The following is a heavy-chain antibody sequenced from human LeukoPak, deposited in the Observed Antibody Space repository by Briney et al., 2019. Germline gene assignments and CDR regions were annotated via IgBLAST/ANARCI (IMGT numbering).Heavy chain of an antibody. CDR3: ARDSGYCSSTSCYAYYYYYYMDV. CDR2: IYHSGST. Sequence: KPSETLSLTCAVYGGSFSGYYWSWIRQPPGKGLEWIGYIYHSGSTYYNPSLKSRVTISVDRSKNQFSLKLSSVTAADTAVYYCARDSGYCSSTSCYAYYYYYYMDVWGKGTTVTVSS. CDR1: GGSFSGYY. D-gene: IGHD2-2*01. J-gene: IGHJ6*03. V-gene: IGHV4-34*01.